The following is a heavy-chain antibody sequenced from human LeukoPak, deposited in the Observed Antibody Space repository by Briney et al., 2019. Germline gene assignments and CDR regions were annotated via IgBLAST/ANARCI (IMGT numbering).Heavy chain of an antibody. CDR2: IWHDGRNK. CDR3: AKDPRSSSWYGIQDY. J-gene: IGHJ4*02. V-gene: IGHV3-33*06. Sequence: PGRSLRLSXVASGFTFSSFGMHWVRQAPGKGVEWVADIWHDGRNKYYGDSVKGRFSISRDNSKNTLYLQMNSLRAEDTAVYYCAKDPRSSSWYGIQDYWGQGTLVTVSS. CDR1: GFTFSSFG. D-gene: IGHD6-13*01.